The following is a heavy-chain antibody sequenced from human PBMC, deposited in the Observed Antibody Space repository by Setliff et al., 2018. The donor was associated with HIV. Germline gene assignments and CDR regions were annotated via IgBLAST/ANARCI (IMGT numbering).Heavy chain of an antibody. J-gene: IGHJ2*01. CDR3: ASSGPPHDWYFDL. D-gene: IGHD2-15*01. Sequence: PSETLSLTCTVSGGSISSHYWSWIRQPPGKGLEWIGSIYYSGSTNYNPSLKSRVTISVDTSKNQFSLKLSSVTAADTAVYYCASSGPPHDWYFDLWGRGTLVTVSS. CDR2: IYYSGST. V-gene: IGHV4-59*11. CDR1: GGSISSHY.